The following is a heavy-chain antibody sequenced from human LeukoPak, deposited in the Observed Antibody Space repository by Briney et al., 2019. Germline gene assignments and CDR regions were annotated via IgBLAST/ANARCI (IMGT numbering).Heavy chain of an antibody. CDR3: ARDYLRVVVVPAEYNWFDP. V-gene: IGHV1-2*02. CDR1: GYTFTGYY. Sequence: GASVKVSCKVSGYTFTGYYMHWVRQAPGQGLEWMGWINPNSGGTNYAQKFQGRVTMTRDTSISAAYMELSRLRSDDTAVYYCARDYLRVVVVPAEYNWFDPWGQGTLVTVSS. J-gene: IGHJ5*02. CDR2: INPNSGGT. D-gene: IGHD2-2*01.